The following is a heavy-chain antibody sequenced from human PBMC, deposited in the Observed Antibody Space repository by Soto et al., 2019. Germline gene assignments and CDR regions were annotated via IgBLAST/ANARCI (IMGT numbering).Heavy chain of an antibody. V-gene: IGHV3-48*03. D-gene: IGHD5-18*01. CDR1: GFTFSSYE. CDR3: ARAAPVDTAMRRYYGMDV. CDR2: ISSSGSTI. Sequence: EVQLVESGGGLVQPGGYLRLSCAASGFTFSSYEMNWVRQAPGKGLEWVSYISSSGSTIYYEDYVKGRFTISRDKAKNSLYRQMNSLRAENTAVYYCARAAPVDTAMRRYYGMDVWGQGTTVTVSS. J-gene: IGHJ6*02.